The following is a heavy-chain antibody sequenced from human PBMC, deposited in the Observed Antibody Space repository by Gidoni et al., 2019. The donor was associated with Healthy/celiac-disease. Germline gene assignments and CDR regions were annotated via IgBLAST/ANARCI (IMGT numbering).Heavy chain of an antibody. D-gene: IGHD3-9*01. CDR1: GFTFSSYS. V-gene: IGHV3-21*01. J-gene: IGHJ3*02. Sequence: EVQLVESGGGLVKPGGSLRLSCAASGFTFSSYSMTWVRQAPGKGLEWVSSISSSSSYIYYADSVKGRFTISRDNAKNSLYLQMNSLRAEDTAVYYCARDRHDILTGYNDPDAFDIWGQGTMVTVSS. CDR2: ISSSSSYI. CDR3: ARDRHDILTGYNDPDAFDI.